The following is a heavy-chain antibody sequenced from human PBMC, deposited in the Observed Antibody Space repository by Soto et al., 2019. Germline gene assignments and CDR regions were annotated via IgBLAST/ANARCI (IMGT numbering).Heavy chain of an antibody. CDR3: ARGEKGYSSSSYNWFDP. CDR1: GGSFSGYD. J-gene: IGHJ5*02. CDR2: INHSGST. V-gene: IGHV4-34*01. Sequence: SSETLSLTCAVYGGSFSGYDWSWIRQPPGKGLEWIGEINHSGSTNYNPSLKSRVTISVDTSKNQFSLKLSSVTAADTAVYYCARGEKGYSSSSYNWFDPWGQGTLVTVSS. D-gene: IGHD6-13*01.